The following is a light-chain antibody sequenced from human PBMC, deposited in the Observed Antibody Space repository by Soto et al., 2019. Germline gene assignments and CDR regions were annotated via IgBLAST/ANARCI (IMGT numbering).Light chain of an antibody. V-gene: IGKV1-33*01. CDR3: QQYVNLRYT. J-gene: IGKJ2*01. CDR2: DTT. CDR1: QDLTNY. Sequence: DIQMTQSPTSLAASVGDRVTITCQASQDLTNYLNWYQQKPGEAPKLLIYDTTTLEEGVPTRFSGGRSGTAFTFTINGLQPEDAAIYFCQQYVNLRYTFGQGTKLEIK.